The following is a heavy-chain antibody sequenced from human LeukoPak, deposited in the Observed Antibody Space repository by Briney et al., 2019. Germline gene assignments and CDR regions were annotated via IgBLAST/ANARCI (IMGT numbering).Heavy chain of an antibody. V-gene: IGHV3-7*03. CDR3: AKGSSGGSYSD. Sequence: GGSLRLSCAASGFTLSSYWMSWVRQAPGMGLEWVANINEDGSKKFYVDSVKGRFTISRDNAKNSLYLQMNSLRAEDTAVYYCAKGSSGGSYSDWGQGTLVTVSS. J-gene: IGHJ4*02. CDR1: GFTLSSYW. D-gene: IGHD1-26*01. CDR2: INEDGSKK.